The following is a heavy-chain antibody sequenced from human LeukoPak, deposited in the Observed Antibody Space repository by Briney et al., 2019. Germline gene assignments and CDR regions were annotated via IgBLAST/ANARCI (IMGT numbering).Heavy chain of an antibody. J-gene: IGHJ4*02. CDR3: AREPYCGGDCYPFYFDY. CDR2: ISSSGSTI. D-gene: IGHD2-21*02. CDR1: GFTSSSYE. Sequence: GGSLRLSCAASGFTSSSYEMNWVRQAPGKGLEWVSYISSSGSTIYYADSVKGRFTISRDNAKNSLYLQMNSLRAEDTAVYYCAREPYCGGDCYPFYFDYWGQGTLVTVSS. V-gene: IGHV3-48*03.